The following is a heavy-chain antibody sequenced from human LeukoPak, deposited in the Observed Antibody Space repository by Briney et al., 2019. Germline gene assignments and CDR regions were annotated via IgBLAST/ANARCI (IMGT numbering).Heavy chain of an antibody. V-gene: IGHV3-21*01. CDR3: ARRSQTMFDS. CDR1: GFSFGDYS. J-gene: IGHJ5*01. CDR2: ISRSSFDI. Sequence: AGGSLRLSCAASGFSFGDYSMHWVRQAPGKGLEWVSSISRSSFDIDYEDSVKGRFIVSRDNAKSSLFLQMNSLRVEDTAVYYCARRSQTMFDSWGQGTLVTVSS.